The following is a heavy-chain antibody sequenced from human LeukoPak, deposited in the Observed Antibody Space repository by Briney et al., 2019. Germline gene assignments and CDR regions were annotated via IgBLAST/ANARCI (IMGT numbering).Heavy chain of an antibody. CDR3: ARDLFREGSLPHYVLDV. Sequence: GGSLRLSCAASGFTFSSYAMHWVRQAPGKGLEWVAGISYDGSNKYYADSVKGQFTISRDNSKNPLYLQMNSLRAEDTAVYYCARDLFREGSLPHYVLDVWGQGTTVTVSS. CDR2: ISYDGSNK. D-gene: IGHD2-15*01. V-gene: IGHV3-30-3*01. J-gene: IGHJ6*02. CDR1: GFTFSSYA.